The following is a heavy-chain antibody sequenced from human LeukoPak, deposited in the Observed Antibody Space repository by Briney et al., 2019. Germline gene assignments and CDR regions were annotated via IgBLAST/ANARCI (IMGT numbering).Heavy chain of an antibody. CDR2: ISAYNGNT. D-gene: IGHD3-22*01. CDR1: GYTFTSYG. V-gene: IGHV1-18*01. J-gene: IGHJ3*02. Sequence: ASVKVSCKASGYTFTSYGISWVRQAPRQGLEWMGWISAYNGNTNYAQKLQGRVTMTTDTSTSTAYMELRSLRSDDTAVYYCARGSYYDSSGYYYDDAFDIWGQGTMVTVSS. CDR3: ARGSYYDSSGYYYDDAFDI.